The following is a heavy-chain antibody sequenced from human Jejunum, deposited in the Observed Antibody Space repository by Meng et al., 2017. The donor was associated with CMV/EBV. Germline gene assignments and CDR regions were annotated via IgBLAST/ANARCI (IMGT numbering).Heavy chain of an antibody. CDR2: IQYDGTNK. D-gene: IGHD2-8*01. V-gene: IGHV3-30*02. Sequence: QVQLVESGGGVVQPGGALRLSCGASGFIFSDFGMHWVRQAPGKGLEWVTFIQYDGTNKYYADSVRGRFTVSRDNSKNTLYLQMNSLRTEDTATYYCVRDQTFNGASPPTYWGQGTLVTVSS. CDR3: VRDQTFNGASPPTY. J-gene: IGHJ4*02. CDR1: GFIFSDFG.